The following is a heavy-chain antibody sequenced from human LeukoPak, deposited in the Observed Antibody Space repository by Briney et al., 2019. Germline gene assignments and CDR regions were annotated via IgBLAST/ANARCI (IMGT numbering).Heavy chain of an antibody. V-gene: IGHV4-59*01. CDR3: ASGQVRGADFDY. CDR1: GGSISSYY. CDR2: IYYSGST. D-gene: IGHD3-10*01. Sequence: SETLSLTCTVSGGSISSYYWSWIRQPPGKGLEWIGYIYYSGSTNYNPSLKSRVTISVDTSKNQFSLKLSSVTAADTAVYYCASGQVRGADFDYWGQGTLVTVSS. J-gene: IGHJ4*02.